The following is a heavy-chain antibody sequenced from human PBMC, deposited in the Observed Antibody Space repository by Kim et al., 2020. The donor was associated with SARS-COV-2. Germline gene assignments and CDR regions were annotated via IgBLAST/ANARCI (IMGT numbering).Heavy chain of an antibody. V-gene: IGHV1-24*01. CDR2: FDPEDGET. J-gene: IGHJ6*02. CDR3: ATVWGGRHEDYYYYGMDV. D-gene: IGHD3-16*01. Sequence: ASVKVSCKVSGYTLTELSMHWVRQAPGKGLEWMGGFDPEDGETIYAQKFQGRVTMTEDTSTDTAYMELSSLRSEDTAVYYCATVWGGRHEDYYYYGMDVWGQGTTVTVSS. CDR1: GYTLTELS.